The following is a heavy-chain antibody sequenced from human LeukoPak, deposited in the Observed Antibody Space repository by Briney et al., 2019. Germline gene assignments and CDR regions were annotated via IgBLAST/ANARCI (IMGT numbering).Heavy chain of an antibody. CDR2: INYSGRS. D-gene: IGHD2-2*01. V-gene: IGHV4-34*01. CDR1: GESFSGYY. CDR3: ARNREPAATIDY. Sequence: PSETLSLTCAVYGESFSGYYWNWIRQPPGKGLEWIGEINYSGRSNYNPSLKSRVTISVDTSKNQISLKLTSVTAANTAVYYCARNREPAATIDYWGQGTLVTVPS. J-gene: IGHJ4*02.